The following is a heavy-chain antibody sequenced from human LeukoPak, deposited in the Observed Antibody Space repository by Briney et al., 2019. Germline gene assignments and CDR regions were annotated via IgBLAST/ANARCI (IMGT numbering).Heavy chain of an antibody. CDR1: GGSISSSSYY. V-gene: IGHV2-5*01. CDR3: AHTYDFWSGSYYFDY. J-gene: IGHJ4*02. D-gene: IGHD3-3*01. Sequence: TLSLTCTVSGGSISSSSYYWGWIRQPPGKGLEWIALIYWNDDKRYSPSLKSRLTITKDTSKNQVVLTMTNMDPVDTATYYCAHTYDFWSGSYYFDYWGQGTLVTVSS. CDR2: IYWNDDK.